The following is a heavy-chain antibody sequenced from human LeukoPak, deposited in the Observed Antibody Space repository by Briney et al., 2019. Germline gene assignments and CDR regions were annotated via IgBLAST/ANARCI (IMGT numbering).Heavy chain of an antibody. D-gene: IGHD5-24*01. Sequence: KPSQTLSLTCAISGESVSSTGASWNWIRQSPSRGLEWLGRTYYGSQWYYEYALSVKSRIIVAPDTSKNQFSLQLNSVTPEDTAVYYCVRGNYNFDYWGQGSLVTVSS. CDR2: TYYGSQWYY. CDR1: GESVSSTGAS. CDR3: VRGNYNFDY. V-gene: IGHV6-1*01. J-gene: IGHJ4*02.